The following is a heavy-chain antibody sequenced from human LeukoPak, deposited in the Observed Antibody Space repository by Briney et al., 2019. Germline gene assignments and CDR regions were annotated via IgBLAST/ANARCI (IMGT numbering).Heavy chain of an antibody. V-gene: IGHV1-8*01. CDR1: GYTFTSYD. Sequence: ASVKVSCKASGYTFTSYDINWVRQATGQGLEWMGWMNPNSGNTGYAQKFQGRVTMTRNTSISTAYMELSSLRSEDTAVYYCARAPDSSGYYSFDYWGQGTLFTVSS. CDR2: MNPNSGNT. CDR3: ARAPDSSGYYSFDY. J-gene: IGHJ4*02. D-gene: IGHD3-22*01.